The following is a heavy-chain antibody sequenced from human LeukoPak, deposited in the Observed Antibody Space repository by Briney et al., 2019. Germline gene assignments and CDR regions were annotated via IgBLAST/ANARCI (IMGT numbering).Heavy chain of an antibody. D-gene: IGHD3-9*01. V-gene: IGHV3-15*01. J-gene: IGHJ4*02. CDR3: TTATASDILTGYYGGYYFDY. Sequence: GGFLRLSCAASGFTFSNAWMSWVRQAPGKGLEWVGRIKSKTDGGTTDYAAPVKGRFTISRDDSKNTLYLQMNSLKTEDTAVYYCTTATASDILTGYYGGYYFDYWGQGTLVTVSS. CDR2: IKSKTDGGTT. CDR1: GFTFSNAW.